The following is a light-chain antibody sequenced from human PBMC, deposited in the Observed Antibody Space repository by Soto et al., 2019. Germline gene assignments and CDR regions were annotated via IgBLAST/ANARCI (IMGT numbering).Light chain of an antibody. CDR2: AAS. Sequence: DIQMTQSPSSLSASVGDSVTITCRASQGLYTSLAWFQPQPGKAPMSLIYAASSMEAGVPAKFSGSGSGTGCTLTISSLQPEDVATYDCQQYNTFPLTFGGGTKVEI. CDR3: QQYNTFPLT. CDR1: QGLYTS. J-gene: IGKJ4*01. V-gene: IGKV1-16*02.